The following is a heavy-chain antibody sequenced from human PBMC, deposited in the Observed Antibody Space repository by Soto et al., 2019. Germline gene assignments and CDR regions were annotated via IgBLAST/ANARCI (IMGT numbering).Heavy chain of an antibody. D-gene: IGHD2-2*01. CDR2: ISYDGSNK. V-gene: IGHV3-30-3*01. CDR1: GFTFSSYA. CDR3: ARDLLPLPAPAFGWFDY. J-gene: IGHJ4*02. Sequence: QVQLVESGGGVVQPGRSLRLSCAASGFTFSSYAMHWVRQAPGKGLEWVAVISYDGSNKYYADSVKGRFTISRDNSKNTLYLQMNSLRAEDTAVYYCARDLLPLPAPAFGWFDYWGQGTLVTVSS.